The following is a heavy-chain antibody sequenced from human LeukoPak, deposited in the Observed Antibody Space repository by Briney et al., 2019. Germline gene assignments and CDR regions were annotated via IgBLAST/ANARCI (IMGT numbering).Heavy chain of an antibody. V-gene: IGHV3-74*01. CDR1: GFTFSSYW. CDR2: INSDGSST. Sequence: GGSLRLSCAASGFTFSSYWMHWVRQAPGKGLVWVSRINSDGSSTSYADSVKGRFTISRDNAKHTLYLQMNSLRAEDTAVYYCARDQVAVAGTFDYWGQGTLVTVSS. CDR3: ARDQVAVAGTFDY. D-gene: IGHD6-19*01. J-gene: IGHJ4*02.